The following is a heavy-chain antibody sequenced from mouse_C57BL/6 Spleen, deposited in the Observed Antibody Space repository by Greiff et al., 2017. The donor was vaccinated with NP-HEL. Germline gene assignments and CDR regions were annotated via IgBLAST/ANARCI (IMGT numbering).Heavy chain of an antibody. CDR3: ASPIYYDYDEIFAY. CDR1: GFNIKDYY. CDR2: IDPEDGET. Sequence: EVMLVESGAELVKPGASVKLSCTASGFNIKDYYMHWVKQRTEQGLEWIGRIDPEDGETKYAPKFQGKATITADTSSNTAYLQLSSLTSEDTAVYYCASPIYYDYDEIFAYWGQGTLVTVSA. V-gene: IGHV14-2*01. D-gene: IGHD2-4*01. J-gene: IGHJ3*01.